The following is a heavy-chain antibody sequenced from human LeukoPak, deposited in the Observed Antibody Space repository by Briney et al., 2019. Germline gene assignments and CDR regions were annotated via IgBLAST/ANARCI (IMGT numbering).Heavy chain of an antibody. D-gene: IGHD2-15*01. CDR1: GFIFSSYW. J-gene: IGHJ4*02. CDR3: AKQLGYCSDGSCYFPY. Sequence: GGSLRLSCAASGFIFSSYWMSWVRQAPGKGLEWVSAISNNGGYTYYADSVQGRFTISRDNSKSTLCLQMNSLRAEDTAVYYCAKQLGYCSDGSCYFPYWGQGTLVTVSS. CDR2: ISNNGGYT. V-gene: IGHV3-23*01.